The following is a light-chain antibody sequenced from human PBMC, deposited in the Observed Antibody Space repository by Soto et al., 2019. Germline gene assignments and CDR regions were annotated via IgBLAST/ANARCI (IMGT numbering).Light chain of an antibody. CDR3: QQYSTFWT. J-gene: IGKJ1*01. Sequence: DIQMTQSPSSLSASVGDRVTITCRASQSISNHLNWYQQKPGKAPRLLIYAASTLQSEVPSRFSGSGSGTDFTLTISSLQPDDIATYYCQQYSTFWTFGQGTKVDIK. CDR2: AAS. CDR1: QSISNH. V-gene: IGKV1-39*01.